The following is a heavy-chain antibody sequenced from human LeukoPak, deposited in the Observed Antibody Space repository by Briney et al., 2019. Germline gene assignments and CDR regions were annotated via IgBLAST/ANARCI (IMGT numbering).Heavy chain of an antibody. Sequence: SETLSLTCTVSGGSISSSSYYWGWIRQPPGKGLEGIGSIYYSGSTYYNPSLKSRVTISVDTSKNQFSLKLSSVTAADTAVYYCARQQPAYDYVWGSYPSSGFDYWGQGTLVTVSS. CDR2: IYYSGST. CDR3: ARQQPAYDYVWGSYPSSGFDY. D-gene: IGHD3-16*02. CDR1: GGSISSSSYY. J-gene: IGHJ4*02. V-gene: IGHV4-39*01.